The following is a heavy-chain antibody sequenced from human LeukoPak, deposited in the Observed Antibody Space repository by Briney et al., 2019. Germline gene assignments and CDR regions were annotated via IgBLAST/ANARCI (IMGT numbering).Heavy chain of an antibody. J-gene: IGHJ4*02. CDR3: ARAETYYYDSSGYYPGVYYFDY. Sequence: ASVKVSCKASGYTFTSYGISWVRQAPGQGLEWMGWISAYNGNTNYAQKLQGRVTMTTDTSTSTAYMELRSLRSGDTAVYYCARAETYYYDSSGYYPGVYYFDYWGQGTLVTVSS. CDR2: ISAYNGNT. CDR1: GYTFTSYG. V-gene: IGHV1-18*01. D-gene: IGHD3-22*01.